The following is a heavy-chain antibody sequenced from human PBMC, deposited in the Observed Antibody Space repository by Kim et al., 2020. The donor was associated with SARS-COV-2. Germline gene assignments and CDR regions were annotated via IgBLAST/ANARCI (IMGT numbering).Heavy chain of an antibody. V-gene: IGHV4-39*07. J-gene: IGHJ4*02. CDR3: ARTVSQYSYGLFLF. D-gene: IGHD5-18*01. Sequence: TPSLTSRVTIAVDTSKKQFSLNLSSVTAADTAVYYCARTVSQYSYGLFLFWGQGTLVTVSS.